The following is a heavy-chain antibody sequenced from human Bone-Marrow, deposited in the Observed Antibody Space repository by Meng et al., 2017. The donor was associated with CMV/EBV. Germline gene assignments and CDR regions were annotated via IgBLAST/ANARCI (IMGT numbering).Heavy chain of an antibody. Sequence: SETLSLTCTVFGGSISSSSYYWGWIRQPPGKGLEWIGSIYYSGSTYYNPSLKSRVTISVDTSKNQFSLKLSSVTAADTAVYYCARRGANRIVVVPEFDIWGQGTMVTVSS. CDR2: IYYSGST. CDR1: GGSISSSSYY. J-gene: IGHJ3*02. CDR3: ARRGANRIVVVPEFDI. D-gene: IGHD2-2*01. V-gene: IGHV4-39*01.